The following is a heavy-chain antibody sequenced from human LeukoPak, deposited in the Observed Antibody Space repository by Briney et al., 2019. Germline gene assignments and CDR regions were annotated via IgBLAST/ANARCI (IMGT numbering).Heavy chain of an antibody. CDR1: GFTFSSYA. Sequence: GGSLRLSCAASGFTFSSYAMHWVRQAPGKGLEWVAVISYDGSNKYYADYVKGRFTISRDNSKNTLYLQMNSLRAEDTAVYYCARDLGVHYYYYYGMDVWGQGTTVTVSS. J-gene: IGHJ6*02. CDR3: ARDLGVHYYYYYGMDV. CDR2: ISYDGSNK. V-gene: IGHV3-30-3*01. D-gene: IGHD3-10*01.